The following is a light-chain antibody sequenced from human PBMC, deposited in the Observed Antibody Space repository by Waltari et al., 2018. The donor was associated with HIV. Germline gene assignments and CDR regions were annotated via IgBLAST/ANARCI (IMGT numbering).Light chain of an antibody. CDR1: NIESKS. CDR3: QVWDSSRGLSFV. CDR2: DDH. J-gene: IGLJ1*01. V-gene: IGLV3-21*02. Sequence: SYVLIQPPSVSVAPGQTATITCGGNNIESKSVHWYQQKPGQAPVLVVSDDHDRPSGIPERVSGSNSGNTATLTISRVEAGDEADYYCQVWDSSRGLSFVFGNGTKVTVL.